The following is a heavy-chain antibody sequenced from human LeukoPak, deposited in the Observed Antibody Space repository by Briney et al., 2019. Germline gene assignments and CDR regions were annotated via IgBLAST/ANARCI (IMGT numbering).Heavy chain of an antibody. CDR1: GFTFSSYA. CDR3: ASHPFGVVTDDY. J-gene: IGHJ4*02. CDR2: ISGSGGST. D-gene: IGHD3-3*01. V-gene: IGHV3-23*01. Sequence: PGGSLRLSCAASGFTFSSYAMSWVRQAPGRGLEWVSAISGSGGSTYYADSVKGRFTISRDNSKNTLYLQMNSLRAEDTAVYYCASHPFGVVTDDYWGQGTLVTVSS.